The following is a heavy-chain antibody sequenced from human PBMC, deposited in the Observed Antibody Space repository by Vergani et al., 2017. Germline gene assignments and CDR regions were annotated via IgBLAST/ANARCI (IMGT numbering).Heavy chain of an antibody. D-gene: IGHD3-22*01. CDR3: ARNRFYDSSGYDRFDY. CDR2: ISAYNGNT. CDR1: GYTFTSYG. Sequence: QVQLVQSGAEVKKPGASVKVSCKASGYTFTSYGISWVRQAPGQGLEWMGWISAYNGNTNYAQKLQGRVTMTTDTSTSTAYIELRSLRSDDTAVYYCARNRFYDSSGYDRFDYWGQGTLVTVSS. V-gene: IGHV1-18*01. J-gene: IGHJ4*02.